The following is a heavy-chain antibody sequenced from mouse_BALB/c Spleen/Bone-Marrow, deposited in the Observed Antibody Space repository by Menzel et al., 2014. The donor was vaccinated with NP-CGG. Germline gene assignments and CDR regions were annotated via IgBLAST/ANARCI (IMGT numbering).Heavy chain of an antibody. J-gene: IGHJ4*01. CDR2: IYPGNVNT. CDR1: GYTFTSYY. Sequence: VQLQQSGPELVKPGASVRISCMASGYTFTSYYIHWVKQRPGQGLEWIGWIYPGNVNTKYNEKFKGKATLTADKSSSTAYMQLSSLTSEDSAVYFCARERRSRAMDYWGQGTPVTVSP. CDR3: ARERRSRAMDY. V-gene: IGHV1S56*01.